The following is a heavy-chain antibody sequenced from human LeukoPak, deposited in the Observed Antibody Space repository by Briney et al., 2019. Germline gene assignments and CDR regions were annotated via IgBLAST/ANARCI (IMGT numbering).Heavy chain of an antibody. CDR3: ARIPPHYDSSGYYYPENYYFDY. CDR2: IKQDGSEK. V-gene: IGHV3-7*01. D-gene: IGHD3-22*01. J-gene: IGHJ4*02. CDR1: GFTFSSYW. Sequence: GRSLTLSCAASGFTFSSYWMSWVRQAPGKGLEWVANIKQDGSEKYYVDSVKGRFTISRDNAKNSLYLQMNSLRAEDTAVYYCARIPPHYDSSGYYYPENYYFDYWGQGTLVTVSS.